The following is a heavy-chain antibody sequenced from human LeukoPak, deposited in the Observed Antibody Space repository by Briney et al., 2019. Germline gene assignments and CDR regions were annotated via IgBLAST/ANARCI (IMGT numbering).Heavy chain of an antibody. Sequence: SETLSLTCTVSGGSITTSTYSWGWIRQPPGKGLEWIGSIYYTGTTYYSPSLKSRDTISIDTSKNPFSLNLTSVTAADTAVYFCARHKIIRAAHDAFDIWGQGTMVTVSS. CDR3: ARHKIIRAAHDAFDI. D-gene: IGHD3-10*01. J-gene: IGHJ3*02. CDR2: IYYTGTT. V-gene: IGHV4-39*07. CDR1: GGSITTSTYS.